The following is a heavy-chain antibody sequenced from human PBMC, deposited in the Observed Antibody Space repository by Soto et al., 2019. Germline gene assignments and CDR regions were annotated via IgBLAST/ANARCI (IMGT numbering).Heavy chain of an antibody. CDR1: GDSVSSNSAA. CDR3: AREIAQQLVPEYFDY. V-gene: IGHV6-1*01. D-gene: IGHD6-13*01. Sequence: PSQTLSLTCAISGDSVSSNSAAWNWIMQSPSRGLEWLGRTYYRSKWYNDYAVSVKSRITINPDTSKNQFSLQLNSVTPEDTAVYYCAREIAQQLVPEYFDYWGQGTLVTVSS. J-gene: IGHJ4*02. CDR2: TYYRSKWYN.